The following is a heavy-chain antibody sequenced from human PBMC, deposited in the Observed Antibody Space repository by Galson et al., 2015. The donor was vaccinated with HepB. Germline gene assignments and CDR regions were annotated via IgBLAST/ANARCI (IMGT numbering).Heavy chain of an antibody. D-gene: IGHD6-13*01. CDR2: IYYSGST. Sequence: SETLSLTCTVSGGSISSYYWSWIRQPPGKGLEWIGYIYYSGSTNYNPSLKSRVTISVDTSKNQFSLKLSSVTAADTAVYYCARLSYSSSTYGMDVWGQGTTVTVSS. J-gene: IGHJ6*02. CDR3: ARLSYSSSTYGMDV. CDR1: GGSISSYY. V-gene: IGHV4-59*08.